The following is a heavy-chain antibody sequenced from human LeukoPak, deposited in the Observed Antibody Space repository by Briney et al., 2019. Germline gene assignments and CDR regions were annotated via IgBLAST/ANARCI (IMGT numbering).Heavy chain of an antibody. Sequence: ASVKVSCKASGYTFTGYYMHWVRQAPGQGLEWMGWINPNSGGTNYAQKFQGRVTMTRDTSISTAYMELSRLRSDDTAVYYCARVWLVEIDRWFDPWGQGTLVTVSS. V-gene: IGHV1-2*02. D-gene: IGHD6-19*01. J-gene: IGHJ5*02. CDR2: INPNSGGT. CDR3: ARVWLVEIDRWFDP. CDR1: GYTFTGYY.